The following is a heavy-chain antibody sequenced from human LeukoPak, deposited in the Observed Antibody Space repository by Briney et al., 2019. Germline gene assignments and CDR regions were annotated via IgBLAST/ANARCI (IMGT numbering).Heavy chain of an antibody. V-gene: IGHV3-23*01. CDR3: AKDLVATIGTFDY. CDR2: ISGSGGST. Sequence: TGGSLRLSCAASGFTFSSYAMSWVRQAPGKGLEWVSAISGSGGSTYYADSVKGRLTISRDNSKNTLYLQMNSLRAEDTAVYYCAKDLVATIGTFDYWGQGTLVTVSS. J-gene: IGHJ4*02. CDR1: GFTFSSYA. D-gene: IGHD5-12*01.